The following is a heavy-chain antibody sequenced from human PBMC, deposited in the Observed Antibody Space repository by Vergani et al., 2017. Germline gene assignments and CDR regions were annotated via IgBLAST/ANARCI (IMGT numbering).Heavy chain of an antibody. CDR1: EYSFGNYW. V-gene: IGHV5-51*01. J-gene: IGHJ4*02. CDR3: ARHTTYTDS. Sequence: EVELVQSGPEMRTPGESLKISCKGSEYSFGNYWIGWVRQMPGKGLEWMGIIYPADSDTRYSPSFQGQVPISADKSISTAFLQWDSLKASDTALYYCARHTTYTDSWGQGTLVTVSS. CDR2: IYPADSDT. D-gene: IGHD1-1*01.